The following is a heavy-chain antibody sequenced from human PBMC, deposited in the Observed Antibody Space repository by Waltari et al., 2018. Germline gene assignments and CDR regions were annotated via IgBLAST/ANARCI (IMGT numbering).Heavy chain of an antibody. V-gene: IGHV3-7*01. CDR3: VAGSGWFSQF. CDR2: IKQDGSQR. J-gene: IGHJ4*02. D-gene: IGHD6-19*01. Sequence: EVHLVESGGGLVQPGGSLSLSCAASGFPFNTYWMNWVRQAPGKGLEWVANIKQDGSQRFYVASVKGRFTISTDNAKNSVYFQMDSLRVEDTAVYYCVAGSGWFSQFWGQGTLVTVSS. CDR1: GFPFNTYW.